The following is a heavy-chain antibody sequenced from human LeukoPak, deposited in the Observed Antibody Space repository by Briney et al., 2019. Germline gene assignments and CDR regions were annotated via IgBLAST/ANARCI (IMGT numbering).Heavy chain of an antibody. V-gene: IGHV3-30*03. CDR3: ARVAHASGGYSSGWYVYWYFDL. CDR1: GFTFSSYV. Sequence: PGGSLRLSCVASGFTFSSYVMYWVRQAPGKGLEWVAIISYDGSNKYYAESAKGRFTISRDNSKNTLYLQMNSLRAEDTAVYYCARVAHASGGYSSGWYVYWYFDLWGRGTLVTVSS. J-gene: IGHJ2*01. D-gene: IGHD6-19*01. CDR2: ISYDGSNK.